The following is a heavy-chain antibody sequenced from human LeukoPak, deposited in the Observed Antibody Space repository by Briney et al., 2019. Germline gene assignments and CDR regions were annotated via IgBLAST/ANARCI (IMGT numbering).Heavy chain of an antibody. CDR3: ARGYSYGYGSLYYYMDV. V-gene: IGHV4-30-2*01. Sequence: PSETLSLTCAVSGGSISSGGYSWSWIRQPPGKGLEWIGEINHSGSTNYNPSLKSRVTISVDTSKNQFSLKLSSVTAADTAVYYCARGYSYGYGSLYYYMDVWGKGTTVTISS. D-gene: IGHD5-18*01. CDR2: INHSGST. J-gene: IGHJ6*03. CDR1: GGSISSGGYS.